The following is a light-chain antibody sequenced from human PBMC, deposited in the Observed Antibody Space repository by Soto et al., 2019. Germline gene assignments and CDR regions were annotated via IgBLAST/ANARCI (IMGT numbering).Light chain of an antibody. V-gene: IGLV2-14*03. CDR2: DVT. Sequence: QSVLTQPASVSGSPGQSITISCSGTPSDIGAYNYVSCYQHLPGKAPKVIIYDVTNRPSGVSSRFSGSKSGTTASLTISGLQAEDEADYYCGSYTVSSTLMIFGGGTKLTVL. CDR1: PSDIGAYNY. J-gene: IGLJ2*01. CDR3: GSYTVSSTLMI.